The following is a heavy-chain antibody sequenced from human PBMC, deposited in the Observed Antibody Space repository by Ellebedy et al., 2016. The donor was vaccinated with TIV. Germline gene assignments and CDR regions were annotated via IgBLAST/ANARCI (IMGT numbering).Heavy chain of an antibody. CDR3: ARDGPYFYGFDV. J-gene: IGHJ6*02. CDR2: IDFNGRT. Sequence: SETLSLXXTVSGDSVTNTDYYWNWIRQRPGKGLEWIGNIDFNGRTDYNPSLASRVIVSVDTSKNQFSLTVTSVTAADGAVYYCARDGPYFYGFDVWGRGTTVTVSS. CDR1: GDSVTNTDYY. V-gene: IGHV4-31*03.